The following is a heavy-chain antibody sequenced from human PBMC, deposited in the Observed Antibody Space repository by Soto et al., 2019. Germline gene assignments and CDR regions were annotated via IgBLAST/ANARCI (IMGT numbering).Heavy chain of an antibody. CDR2: ITSSSSAT. CDR1: GFTFSSYA. V-gene: IGHV3-48*01. D-gene: IGHD6-19*01. J-gene: IGHJ6*04. CDR3: ARVVSSTGSDV. Sequence: EVQLVESGGGLVQPGGSLRLSCAASGFTFSSYAMNWVRQPPGKGLEWVSYITSSSSATYYADSVRGRFTISRDNAKDSLYLQINSLRAEDTAVYYCARVVSSTGSDVWGKGTTVSVSS.